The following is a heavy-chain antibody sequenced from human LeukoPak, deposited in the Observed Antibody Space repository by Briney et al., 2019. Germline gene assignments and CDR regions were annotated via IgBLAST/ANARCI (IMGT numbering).Heavy chain of an antibody. CDR2: ISYDGSNK. Sequence: GGSLRLSCAASGFTFSSYAMHWVRQAPGKGLEWVAVISYDGSNKYYADSVKGRFTISRDSSKNTLYLQMNSLRAEDTAVYYCASDMVRGVITFNFDYWGQGTLVTVSS. CDR1: GFTFSSYA. J-gene: IGHJ4*02. D-gene: IGHD3-10*01. V-gene: IGHV3-30*04. CDR3: ASDMVRGVITFNFDY.